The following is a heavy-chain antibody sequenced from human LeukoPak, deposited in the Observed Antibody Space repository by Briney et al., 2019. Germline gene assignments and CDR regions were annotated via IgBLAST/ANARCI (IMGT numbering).Heavy chain of an antibody. CDR3: ARAMRSGYDY. CDR1: GFTFSNCG. V-gene: IGHV3-48*02. Sequence: GGSLRLSCAASGFTFSNCGMNWVRQAPVEGLEWVSYISSSDNTIYYADSVKGRFTISRDNAKNSLYLQMNSLRDEDTAVYYCARAMRSGYDYWGQGTLVTVSS. CDR2: ISSSDNTI. D-gene: IGHD5-12*01. J-gene: IGHJ4*02.